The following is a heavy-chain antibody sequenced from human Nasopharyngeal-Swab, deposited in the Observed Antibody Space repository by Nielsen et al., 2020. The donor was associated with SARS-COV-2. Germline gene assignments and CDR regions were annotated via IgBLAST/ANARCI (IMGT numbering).Heavy chain of an antibody. J-gene: IGHJ6*02. CDR2: INSDGSST. Sequence: GESLKISCAASGFTFSSYWMHWVRQDPGKGLVWVSRINSDGSSTSYADSVKGRFTISRDNAKNTLYLQMNSLRAEDTAVYYCARNPDIVVVPAPLSYYGMDVWGQGTTVTVSS. CDR3: ARNPDIVVVPAPLSYYGMDV. V-gene: IGHV3-74*01. D-gene: IGHD2-2*01. CDR1: GFTFSSYW.